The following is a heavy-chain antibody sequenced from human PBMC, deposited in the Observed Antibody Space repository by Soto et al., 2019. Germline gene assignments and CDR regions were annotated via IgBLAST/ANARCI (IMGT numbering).Heavy chain of an antibody. V-gene: IGHV1-69*13. D-gene: IGHD3-22*01. CDR1: GGTFSSYA. J-gene: IGHJ4*02. CDR3: ARVENYHDGSGYFYFDY. CDR2: IIPIFGTA. Sequence: ASVKVSCKASGGTFSSYAISWVRQAPGQGLEWMGGIIPIFGTANYAQKFQGRVTITADESTSTAYMELRSLRSDDTAVYYCARVENYHDGSGYFYFDYWGQGALVTVSS.